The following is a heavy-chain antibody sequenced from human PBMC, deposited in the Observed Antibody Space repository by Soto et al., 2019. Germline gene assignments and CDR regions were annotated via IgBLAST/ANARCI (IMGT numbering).Heavy chain of an antibody. J-gene: IGHJ6*02. V-gene: IGHV1-69*01. CDR2: IIPIFGTA. CDR1: GGTFSSYA. D-gene: IGHD1-26*01. Sequence: SGAEVKKPGSSVKVSCKASGGTFSSYAISWVRQAPGQGLEWMGGIIPIFGTANYAQKFQGRVTITPDESTPTAYMELSRVQSEDPVVYGCAGSGDYDYGMDVWGQGTTVTVSS. CDR3: AGSGDYDYGMDV.